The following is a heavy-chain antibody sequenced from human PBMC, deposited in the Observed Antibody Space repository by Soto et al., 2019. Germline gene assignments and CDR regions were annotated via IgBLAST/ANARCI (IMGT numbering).Heavy chain of an antibody. Sequence: GASVKVSCKASGYTFTSYAMHWVRQAPGQRLEWMGWINAGNGNTKYSQKFQGRVTITRDTSASTAYMELSSLRSEDTAVYYCARDRSPKQQLSWFDPWGQGTLVTVSS. V-gene: IGHV1-3*01. CDR1: GYTFTSYA. CDR2: INAGNGNT. J-gene: IGHJ5*02. CDR3: ARDRSPKQQLSWFDP. D-gene: IGHD6-13*01.